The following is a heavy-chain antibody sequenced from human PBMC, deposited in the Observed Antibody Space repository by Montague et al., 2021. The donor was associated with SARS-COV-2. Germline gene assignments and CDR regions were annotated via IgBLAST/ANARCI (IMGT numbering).Heavy chain of an antibody. J-gene: IGHJ4*02. Sequence: SLRLSCAASGFTFSSYAMHWVRQAPGKGLEWVAVISYDGSNKYYADSVKGRFIISRDNSKNTLYLQMNSLRAEDTAVYYCARDLIGELFYFDYWGQGTLVTVSS. CDR1: GFTFSSYA. CDR2: ISYDGSNK. CDR3: ARDLIGELFYFDY. V-gene: IGHV3-30-3*01. D-gene: IGHD3-10*01.